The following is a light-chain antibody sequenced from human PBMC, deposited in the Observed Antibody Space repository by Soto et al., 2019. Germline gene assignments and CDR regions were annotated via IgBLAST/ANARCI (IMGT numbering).Light chain of an antibody. CDR2: EAS. CDR3: QHYDTESPMCT. V-gene: IGKV1-5*03. CDR1: QSINW. J-gene: IGKJ1*01. Sequence: DIQLAQSPSTLSASVGVRITITCRATQSINWLAWYQQKPGKAPKLLIFEASRLESGVPSRFSGSGSGTQFSRTISSLQPADFGTYYCQHYDTESPMCTFGQGTKVDVK.